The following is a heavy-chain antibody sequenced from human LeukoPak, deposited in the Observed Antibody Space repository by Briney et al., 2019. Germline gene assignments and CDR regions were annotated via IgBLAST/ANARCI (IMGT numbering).Heavy chain of an antibody. CDR1: GDSINSLDL. V-gene: IGHV4-4*02. D-gene: IGHD6-13*01. CDR3: ARGQQLVLGYFDY. J-gene: IGHJ4*02. Sequence: TSETLSLTCTVSGDSINSLDLWSWVRQPPGKGLEWIGEMYLSGTTHSNPSVKSRVTISIDKSKNQFFLNLSSVTAADTAVYYCARGQQLVLGYFDYWGQGTLVTVSS. CDR2: MYLSGTT.